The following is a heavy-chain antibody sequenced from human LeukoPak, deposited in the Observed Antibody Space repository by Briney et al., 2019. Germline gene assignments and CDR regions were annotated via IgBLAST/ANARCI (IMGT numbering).Heavy chain of an antibody. V-gene: IGHV1-2*02. Sequence: ASVKVSCKTSGYTFTDYYLHWVRQAPGQGLEWMGWINPNSGDTNYAQNFQGRVTMTRDTSISTAYMDLNRLRSDDTAVYYCVRGGYRFSRTWYVEIDSWGQGTLVTVPS. J-gene: IGHJ4*02. CDR3: VRGGYRFSRTWYVEIDS. D-gene: IGHD6-13*01. CDR2: INPNSGDT. CDR1: GYTFTDYY.